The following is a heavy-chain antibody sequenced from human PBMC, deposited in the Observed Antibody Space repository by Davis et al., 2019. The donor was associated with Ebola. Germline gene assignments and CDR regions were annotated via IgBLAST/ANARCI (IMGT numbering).Heavy chain of an antibody. CDR3: AKNKMTSSGSYGADV. Sequence: AASVKVSCKASGYTFTDYDINWVRQATGQGLEWMGWMNPNSGNTGYAQKFQGRVTMTRDTSISTAYMELSSLTSEDTAVYYCAKNKMTSSGSYGADVWGQGTTVTVSS. CDR2: MNPNSGNT. J-gene: IGHJ6*02. D-gene: IGHD4/OR15-4a*01. V-gene: IGHV1-8*01. CDR1: GYTFTDYD.